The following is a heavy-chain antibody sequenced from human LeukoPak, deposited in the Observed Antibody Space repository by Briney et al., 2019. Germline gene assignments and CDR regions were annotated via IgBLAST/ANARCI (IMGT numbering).Heavy chain of an antibody. J-gene: IGHJ5*02. Sequence: SVKVSCKASGGTFSSYAISWVRQAPGQGLEWMGRIIPILGIANYAQKFQGRVTITADKSTSTAYMELSSLRSEDTAVYYCARDRYSSSWYFPCWFDPWGQGTLVTVSS. CDR2: IIPILGIA. CDR1: GGTFSSYA. CDR3: ARDRYSSSWYFPCWFDP. V-gene: IGHV1-69*04. D-gene: IGHD6-13*01.